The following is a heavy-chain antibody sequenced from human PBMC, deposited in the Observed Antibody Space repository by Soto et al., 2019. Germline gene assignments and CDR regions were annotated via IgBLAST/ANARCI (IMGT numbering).Heavy chain of an antibody. CDR3: ARQTAAWIQLWHRSDAFDI. J-gene: IGHJ3*02. Sequence: ASVKVSCKDSGYTFTSYDINWVRQATGQGLEWMGWMNPNSGNTGYAQKFQGRVTMTRNTSISTAYMELSSLRSEDTAVYYCARQTAAWIQLWHRSDAFDIWGQGTMVTVSS. D-gene: IGHD5-18*01. CDR1: GYTFTSYD. V-gene: IGHV1-8*01. CDR2: MNPNSGNT.